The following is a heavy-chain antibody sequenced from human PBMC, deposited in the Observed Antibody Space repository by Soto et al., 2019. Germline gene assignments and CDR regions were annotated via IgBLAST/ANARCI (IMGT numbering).Heavy chain of an antibody. CDR2: ISWDDVK. CDR3: ATFVFDV. D-gene: IGHD3-3*01. CDR1: GFSLTTSGVD. V-gene: IGHV2-5*02. J-gene: IGHJ3*01. Sequence: QITLKESGPTLVKPTQTLTLTCTFSGFSLTTSGVDVGWIRQPPGKTLEWLALISWDDVKRYSPSLKSRLTITKDTSKNQVVLTMTHMDPVDTAPYYCATFVFDVWGQGAMVTVSS.